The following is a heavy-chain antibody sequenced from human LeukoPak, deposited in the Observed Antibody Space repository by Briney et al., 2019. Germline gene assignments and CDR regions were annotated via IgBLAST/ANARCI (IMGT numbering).Heavy chain of an antibody. CDR1: GFSLDDCD. CDR3: IKDMGFDLLKDAFDL. J-gene: IGHJ3*01. CDR2: ISWDGRNM. D-gene: IGHD1-26*01. Sequence: GGSLRLSCAASGFSLDDCDMHWVRQAPGQGLEWVSSISWDGRNMAYAASVKGRFTISRDDAQNSLYLQMYSLKIEDTAFYYCIKDMGFDLLKDAFDLWGQGMLVTVSS. V-gene: IGHV3-9*01.